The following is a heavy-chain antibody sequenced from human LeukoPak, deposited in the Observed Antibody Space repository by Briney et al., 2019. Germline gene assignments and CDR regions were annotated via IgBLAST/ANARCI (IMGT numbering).Heavy chain of an antibody. D-gene: IGHD6-19*01. CDR1: GGSISSGDYY. J-gene: IGHJ3*02. CDR2: IYYSGST. CDR3: ARVTRGGWLVPGAFDI. V-gene: IGHV4-61*08. Sequence: SETLSLTCTVSGGSISSGDYYWSWIRQPPGKGLEWIGYIYYSGSTNYNPSLKSRVTISVDTSKNQFSLKLSSVTAADTAVYYCARVTRGGWLVPGAFDIWGQGTMVTVSS.